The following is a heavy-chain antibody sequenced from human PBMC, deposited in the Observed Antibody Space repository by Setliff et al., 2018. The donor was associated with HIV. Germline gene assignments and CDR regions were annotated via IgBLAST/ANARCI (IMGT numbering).Heavy chain of an antibody. V-gene: IGHV3-13*01. Sequence: GGSLRLSCATSGFAFSDYDFHWVRQVTGEGLEWVSAIGTGGDTYYADSVKGRFTISRENTKNSLYLQMNNVRAGDTAVYYCTRELNGHTSSHYYFGLDVWGQGTTVTVSS. CDR1: GFAFSDYD. CDR3: TRELNGHTSSHYYFGLDV. CDR2: IGTGGDT. D-gene: IGHD6-6*01. J-gene: IGHJ6*02.